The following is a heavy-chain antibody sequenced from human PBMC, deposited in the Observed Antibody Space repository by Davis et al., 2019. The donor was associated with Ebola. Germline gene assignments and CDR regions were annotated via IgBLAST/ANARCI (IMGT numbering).Heavy chain of an antibody. V-gene: IGHV4-34*01. D-gene: IGHD1-14*01. CDR1: GESFRGYF. CDR3: ARGLGMGWFDS. CDR2: INHSGST. Sequence: SETLSLTCAVYGESFRGYFWTWIRQPPGEGLEWIGQINHSGSTNYNPSLKSRLTISVDTSKNQFSLKVTSLTAADTAVYYCARGLGMGWFDSWGQGTLVTVSS. J-gene: IGHJ5*01.